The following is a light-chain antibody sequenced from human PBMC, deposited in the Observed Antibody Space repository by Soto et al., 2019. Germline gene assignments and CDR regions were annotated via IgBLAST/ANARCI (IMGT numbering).Light chain of an antibody. CDR3: QQYDNFPPIT. J-gene: IGKJ5*01. V-gene: IGKV1-33*01. CDR1: QNINNY. Sequence: DVQVTQSPSSLSASVGDRVTITCGASQNINNYLNWYQQKPGKAPKLLISAASTLQSGVPSRFSGSGSGTDFTLTISSLQPEDVATYFCQQYDNFPPITFGQGTRLEIK. CDR2: AAS.